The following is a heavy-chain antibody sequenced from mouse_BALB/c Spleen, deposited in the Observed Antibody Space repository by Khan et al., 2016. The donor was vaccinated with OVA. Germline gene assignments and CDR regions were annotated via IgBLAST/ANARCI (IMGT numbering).Heavy chain of an antibody. J-gene: IGHJ3*01. D-gene: IGHD1-1*01. Sequence: EVHLVESGGDLVKPGGSLKLSCAASGFTFSTYGMSWVRQTPDKRLEWVATVSTGGHYTYYPDTVKGRFTISRDNAKNTLYLQMSSLKSEDTAMFYGARLAYYYDSEGFAYWGQGTLVTVSA. CDR3: ARLAYYYDSEGFAY. CDR1: GFTFSTYG. V-gene: IGHV5-6*01. CDR2: VSTGGHYT.